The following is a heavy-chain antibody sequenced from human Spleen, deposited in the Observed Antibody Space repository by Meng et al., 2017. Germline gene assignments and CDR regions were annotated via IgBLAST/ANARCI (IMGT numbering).Heavy chain of an antibody. Sequence: QVQLQESGPGLVKPSQTLSLTCTVSGVSISSGGYYWSWIRQHTGQGLEWLGHIYHSGSTSYSPSLKSRVSMSIDKSKNQFSLKLTSVTAADTAVYHCLRGSGGSVWGQGTLVTVSS. CDR1: GVSISSGGYY. CDR2: IYHSGST. D-gene: IGHD3-10*01. J-gene: IGHJ1*01. CDR3: LRGSGGSV. V-gene: IGHV4-31*09.